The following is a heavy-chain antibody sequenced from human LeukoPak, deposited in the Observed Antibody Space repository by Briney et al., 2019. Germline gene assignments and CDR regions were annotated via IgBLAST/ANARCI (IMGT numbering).Heavy chain of an antibody. CDR3: AREWLEAYGRDFDI. CDR1: GGSISSYY. V-gene: IGHV4-4*07. CDR2: IYTSGST. Sequence: SETLSLTCTVSGGSISSYYWSWIRQPAGKGLEWIRRIYTSGSTNYNPSLKSRVTMSVDTSKNQFSLKLSSVTAADTAVYYCAREWLEAYGRDFDIWGQGTMVTVSS. D-gene: IGHD6-19*01. J-gene: IGHJ3*02.